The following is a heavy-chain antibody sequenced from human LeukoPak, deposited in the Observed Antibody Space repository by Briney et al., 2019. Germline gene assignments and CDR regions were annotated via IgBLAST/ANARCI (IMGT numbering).Heavy chain of an antibody. CDR1: GFDFSSYA. V-gene: IGHV3-23*01. Sequence: GGSLRLSCVASGFDFSSYAMTWVRQAPVRGLEWVSTIGAYAARTYYADSVKGRFTTSRENSKSTLSLQMNSLRAEDTALYYCAKDPLGGGSSLINWFDSWGQGVWVTVSS. CDR2: IGAYAART. D-gene: IGHD1-26*01. J-gene: IGHJ5*01. CDR3: AKDPLGGGSSLINWFDS.